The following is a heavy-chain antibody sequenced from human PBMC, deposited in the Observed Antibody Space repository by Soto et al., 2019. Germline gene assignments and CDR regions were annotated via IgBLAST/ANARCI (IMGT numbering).Heavy chain of an antibody. CDR3: ARDWVRGVITGPYYYYGMDV. J-gene: IGHJ6*02. CDR2: IYHSGST. CDR1: GGSISSSSW. Sequence: SETRSRTCAVSGGSISSSSWWSFFRQPPGKGLEWIGEIYHSGSTNYNPSLNSRVTISVDKSKNQFPLKLSSVTAAGTAVYYCARDWVRGVITGPYYYYGMDVWGQGTTVTVSS. D-gene: IGHD3-10*01. V-gene: IGHV4-4*02.